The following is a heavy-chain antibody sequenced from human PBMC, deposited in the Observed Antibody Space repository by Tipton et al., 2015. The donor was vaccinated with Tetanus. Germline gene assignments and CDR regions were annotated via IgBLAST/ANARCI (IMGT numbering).Heavy chain of an antibody. D-gene: IGHD5-24*01. V-gene: IGHV3-21*01. CDR3: ATTGRERWLPMIFDS. CDR2: ISGTGNIV. CDR1: GFTLSSFW. Sequence: SLRLSCAASGFTLSSFWMSWVRQTPGKGLEWVSSISGTGNIVKDADSVRGRFTISRDNAKNSLFLQMNSLRVDDTAVYFCATTGRERWLPMIFDSWGRGTLVTVSS. J-gene: IGHJ4*01.